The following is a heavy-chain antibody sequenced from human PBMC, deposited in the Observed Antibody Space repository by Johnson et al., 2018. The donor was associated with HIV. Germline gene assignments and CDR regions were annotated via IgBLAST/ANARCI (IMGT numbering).Heavy chain of an antibody. CDR3: ARAHDAFDI. V-gene: IGHV3-30*04. Sequence: QMQLVESGGGVVQPGRSLRLSCAASGFTFSSYAMHWVRQAPGKGLEWVAVIWYDGSNKYYADSVKGRFTISRDNSKNTLYLQMNSLRAEDTAVYYCARAHDAFDIWGQGTMVTVSS. CDR2: IWYDGSNK. J-gene: IGHJ3*02. CDR1: GFTFSSYA.